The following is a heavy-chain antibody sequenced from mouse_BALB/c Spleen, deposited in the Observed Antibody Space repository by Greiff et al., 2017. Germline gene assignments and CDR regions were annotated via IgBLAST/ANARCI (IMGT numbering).Heavy chain of an antibody. V-gene: IGHV3-8*02. CDR2: ISYSGST. D-gene: IGHD2-3*01. Sequence: EVKVEESGPSLVKPSQTLSLTCSVTGDSITSGYWNWIRKFPGNKLEYMGYISYSGSTYYNPSLKSRISITRDTSKNQYYLQLNSVTTEDTATYYCARFPIYDGYYDAMDYWGQGTSVTVSS. CDR1: GDSITSGY. CDR3: ARFPIYDGYYDAMDY. J-gene: IGHJ4*01.